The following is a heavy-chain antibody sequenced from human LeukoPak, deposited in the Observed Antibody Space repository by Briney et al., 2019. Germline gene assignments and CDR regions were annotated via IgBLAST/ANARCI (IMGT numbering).Heavy chain of an antibody. CDR1: GGTFSSYA. J-gene: IGHJ4*02. V-gene: IGHV1-69*13. CDR3: ARANYSNYLRFDY. Sequence: SVKVSCKASGGTFSSYAISWVRQAPGQGLEWMGGIIPIFGTANYAQKFQGRVTITADESTSTAYMELSSLRSEDTAVYYCARANYSNYLRFDYWGQGTLVTVSS. D-gene: IGHD4-11*01. CDR2: IIPIFGTA.